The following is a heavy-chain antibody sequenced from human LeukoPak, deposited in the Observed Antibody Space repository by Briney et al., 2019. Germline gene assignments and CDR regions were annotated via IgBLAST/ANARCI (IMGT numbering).Heavy chain of an antibody. CDR3: ERTVGEPGAEYFQH. CDR1: GGSISTSRYH. CDR2: IFYSGST. V-gene: IGHV4-39*01. D-gene: IGHD3-10*01. J-gene: IGHJ1*01. Sequence: PSETLSLTCTVSGGSISTSRYHWGWIRQPPGKGLEWIGSIFYSGSTYYNPSLKSRVTISVDTSKKQFSLKLSSVTAADTAVYYCERTVGEPGAEYFQHWGQGTLVTVSS.